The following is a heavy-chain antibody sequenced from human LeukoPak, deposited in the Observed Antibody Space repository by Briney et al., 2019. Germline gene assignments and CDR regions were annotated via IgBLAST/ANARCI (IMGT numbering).Heavy chain of an antibody. CDR1: GFTFSSYG. J-gene: IGHJ4*02. CDR3: AKDEYRGCEKFDY. CDR2: IWYDGSNK. Sequence: AGGSLRLSCAASGFTFSSYGMHWVRQAPGKGLEWVAVIWYDGSNKYYADSVKGRFTISRDNSKNTLYLQMNSLRAEDTAVYYCAKDEYRGCEKFDYWGQGTLVTVSS. D-gene: IGHD4-23*01. V-gene: IGHV3-33*06.